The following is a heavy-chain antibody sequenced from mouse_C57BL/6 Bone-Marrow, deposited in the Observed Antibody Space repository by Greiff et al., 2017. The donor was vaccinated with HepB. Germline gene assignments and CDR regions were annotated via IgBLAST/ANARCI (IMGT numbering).Heavy chain of an antibody. V-gene: IGHV1-64*01. CDR2: IHPNSGST. CDR3: ASEGTGTPFDY. CDR1: GYTFTSYW. D-gene: IGHD4-1*01. Sequence: QVQLQQPGAELVKPGASVKLSCKASGYTFTSYWLHWVKQRPGQGLEWIGMIHPNSGSTNYNEKFKSKATLTVDKSSSTAYMQLSSLTSEDSAVYYCASEGTGTPFDYWGQGTTLTVSS. J-gene: IGHJ2*01.